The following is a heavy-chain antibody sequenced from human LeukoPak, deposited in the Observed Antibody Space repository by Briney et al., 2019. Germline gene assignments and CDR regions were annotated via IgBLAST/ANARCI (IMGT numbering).Heavy chain of an antibody. D-gene: IGHD6-19*01. Sequence: PSETLSLTCTVSGGSISSYYWSWIRQPPGKGLEWIGYIYYSGSTNYNPSLKSRVTISVDTSKNQFSLKLSSVTAADTAVYYCARDHGSDWYSLDYWGQGTLVTVSS. V-gene: IGHV4-59*01. CDR1: GGSISSYY. CDR2: IYYSGST. CDR3: ARDHGSDWYSLDY. J-gene: IGHJ4*02.